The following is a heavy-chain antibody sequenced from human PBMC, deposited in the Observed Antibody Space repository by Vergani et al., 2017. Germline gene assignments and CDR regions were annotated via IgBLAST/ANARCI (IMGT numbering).Heavy chain of an antibody. Sequence: EVQLVESGGGIVKPGGSLSLSCVASGFCFRNDWMNWVRRTPGKGLEWVGRIKSTFDRGTTDYAAAVKGRFTISRDDSKNTLFLQMNGLKTEDIGVYYCTTDPLYCGDGSCCWLRDHHYYGMDVWGQGTTVTVSS. D-gene: IGHD2-21*01. CDR1: GFCFRNDW. CDR2: IKSTFDRGTT. CDR3: TTDPLYCGDGSCCWLRDHHYYGMDV. V-gene: IGHV3-15*07. J-gene: IGHJ6*02.